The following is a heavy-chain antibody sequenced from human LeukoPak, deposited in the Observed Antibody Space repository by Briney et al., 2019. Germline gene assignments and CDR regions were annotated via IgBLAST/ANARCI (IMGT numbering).Heavy chain of an antibody. CDR3: ARDFSVGAMDC. J-gene: IGHJ4*02. V-gene: IGHV3-30*03. CDR1: GFTFSSYG. CDR2: ISYDGSNK. D-gene: IGHD1-26*01. Sequence: PGRSLRLSCAASGFTFSSYGMHWVRQAPGKGLEWVAVISYDGSNKYYADSVKGRFTISRDNSKNTLYLQMNSLRAEDTAVYYCARDFSVGAMDCWGQGTLVTVSS.